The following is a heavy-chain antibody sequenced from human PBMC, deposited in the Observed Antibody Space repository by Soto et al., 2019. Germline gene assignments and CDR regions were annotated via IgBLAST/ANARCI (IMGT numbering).Heavy chain of an antibody. Sequence: ASVKVSCKASGYTFTGYYMHWVRQAPGQRLEWMGWINVGNGNTRYSQKFQGRLTLTGDTPGNTAYLELNSLISEDTAVYYCARDVEMATISRFDYWGQGTLVTVSS. D-gene: IGHD5-12*01. CDR2: INVGNGNT. CDR1: GYTFTGYY. V-gene: IGHV1-3*01. CDR3: ARDVEMATISRFDY. J-gene: IGHJ4*02.